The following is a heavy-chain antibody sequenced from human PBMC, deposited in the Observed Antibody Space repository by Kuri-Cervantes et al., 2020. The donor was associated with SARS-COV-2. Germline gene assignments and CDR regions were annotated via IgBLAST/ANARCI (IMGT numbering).Heavy chain of an antibody. D-gene: IGHD3-10*01. J-gene: IGHJ4*02. V-gene: IGHV4-59*01. CDR2: IYYSGTT. CDR3: ATDRGAGDADS. Sequence: SETLSLTCTVSGGSISSYYWSWIRQPPGNGLEWIGYIYYSGTTNYNPSLKSRVTISVDTFKNQFSLKLSSVTAADTAVYYCATDRGAGDADSWGQGTLVTVSS. CDR1: GGSISSYY.